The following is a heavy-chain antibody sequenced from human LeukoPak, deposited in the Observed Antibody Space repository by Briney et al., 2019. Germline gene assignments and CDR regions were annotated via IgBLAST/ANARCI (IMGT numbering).Heavy chain of an antibody. CDR3: AKFLMYSSSWLGTGDAFDI. Sequence: GGSLRLSCAASGFTFSSYWMSWVRQAPGKGPEWVANIKQDGSEKYYVDSVKGRFTISRDNAKNSLYLQMNSLRAEDTAVYYCAKFLMYSSSWLGTGDAFDIWGQGTMVTVSS. CDR1: GFTFSSYW. CDR2: IKQDGSEK. D-gene: IGHD6-13*01. J-gene: IGHJ3*02. V-gene: IGHV3-7*03.